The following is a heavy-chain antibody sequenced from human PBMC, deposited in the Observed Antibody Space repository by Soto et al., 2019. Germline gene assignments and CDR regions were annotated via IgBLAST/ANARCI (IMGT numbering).Heavy chain of an antibody. D-gene: IGHD5-12*01. V-gene: IGHV1-18*01. J-gene: IGHJ6*02. CDR2: ISTYNDDS. CDR3: ARLRNSGYHTHFSYGMDV. CDR1: GYTFHNFG. Sequence: QVELEQSGVEVKKPGASVKVTCKASGYTFHNFGISWVRQAPGQGLEWMGWISTYNDDSNYAQKFQGRVTMTTDMSKSTASMELTSLRPDDTAVYDCARLRNSGYHTHFSYGMDVWGQGTKVTVSS.